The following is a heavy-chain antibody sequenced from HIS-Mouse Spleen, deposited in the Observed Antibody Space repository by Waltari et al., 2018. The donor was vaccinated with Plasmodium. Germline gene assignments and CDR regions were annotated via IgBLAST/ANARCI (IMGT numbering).Heavy chain of an antibody. V-gene: IGHV3-33*06. J-gene: IGHJ3*02. CDR3: AKLCYYGSGSYYHDAFDI. Sequence: QVQLVESGGGVVQPGRSLGLSCAASGVTLSSYGMQWVRQAPGKGLEWVAVIWYDGSNKYYADSVKGRFTISRDNSKNTLYLQMNSLRAEDTAVYYCAKLCYYGSGSYYHDAFDIWGQGTMVTVSS. CDR1: GVTLSSYG. D-gene: IGHD3-10*01. CDR2: IWYDGSNK.